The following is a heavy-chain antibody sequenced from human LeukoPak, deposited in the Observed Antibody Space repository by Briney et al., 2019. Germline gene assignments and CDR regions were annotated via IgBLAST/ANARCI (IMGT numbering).Heavy chain of an antibody. Sequence: PGGSLRLSCAASGFTFSSYVMFWVREAPGKGLEWVSYLTGSGGAADYADSVKGRFTTSRDNSKNTVYPQMNSLSAEGTAIYYCANDFRYYFGSGTASWGQGTLVTVSS. D-gene: IGHD3-10*01. CDR3: ANDFRYYFGSGTAS. CDR1: GFTFSSYV. CDR2: LTGSGGAA. J-gene: IGHJ5*02. V-gene: IGHV3-23*01.